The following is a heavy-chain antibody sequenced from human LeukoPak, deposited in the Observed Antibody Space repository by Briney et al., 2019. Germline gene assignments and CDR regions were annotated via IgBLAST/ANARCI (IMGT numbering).Heavy chain of an antibody. D-gene: IGHD3-10*02. CDR2: VRQNGGEG. J-gene: IGHJ6*04. V-gene: IGHV3-7*01. Sequence: GSLRLSCAASGFTFNTYWMTWVRQAPGGGLEWVANVRQNGGEGHYVDSVKGRFTVSRDNAENSLYLQLNSLRIEDTAVYYCVTRLCSISACRASSYLSFDVWGKGTTVTVSS. CDR3: VTRLCSISACRASSYLSFDV. CDR1: GFTFNTYW.